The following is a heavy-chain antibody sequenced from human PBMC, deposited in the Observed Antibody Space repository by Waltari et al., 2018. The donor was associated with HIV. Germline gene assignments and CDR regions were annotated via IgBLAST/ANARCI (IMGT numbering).Heavy chain of an antibody. V-gene: IGHV4-39*01. D-gene: IGHD1-1*01. CDR3: ARWVKLEPPL. J-gene: IGHJ4*02. Sequence: QLQLQESGPGLVKPSETLSLTCIVSGGSISSTRYYWGWIRQPPGKGLEWIGSIYYSGSTYYNPSLKRRVTISVDTSKNQFSLKLSSVTAADTAVYYCARWVKLEPPLWGQGTLVTVSS. CDR2: IYYSGST. CDR1: GGSISSTRYY.